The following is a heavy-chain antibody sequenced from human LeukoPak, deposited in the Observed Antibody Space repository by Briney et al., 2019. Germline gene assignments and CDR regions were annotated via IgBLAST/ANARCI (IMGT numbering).Heavy chain of an antibody. V-gene: IGHV1-2*02. CDR2: INPNGGGT. J-gene: IGHJ4*02. D-gene: IGHD5-18*01. CDR3: AREDSYGSKFDY. CDR1: GYTFTGYY. Sequence: ASVKVSCKASGYTFTGYYMRWVRQAPGQGLEWMGWINPNGGGTNYAQKFQGRVTMTRDTSISTAYMELSRLRSDDTAVYYCAREDSYGSKFDYWGQGTLVTVSS.